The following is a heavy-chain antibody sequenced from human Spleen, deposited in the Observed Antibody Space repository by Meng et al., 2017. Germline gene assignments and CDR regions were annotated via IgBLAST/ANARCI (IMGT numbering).Heavy chain of an antibody. J-gene: IGHJ4*02. D-gene: IGHD4-11*01. CDR2: IYYSGST. CDR1: GGSSSSGIYY. Sequence: HVPLQASVPALVQPPPTLSLTCSVFGGSSSSGIYYWSWIRQHPGKGLEWIGYIYYSGSTYYNPSLESRATISVDPSQNNLSLKLSSVTAADSAVYYCARGPTTMAHDFDYWGQGTLVTVSS. CDR3: ARGPTTMAHDFDY. V-gene: IGHV4-31*03.